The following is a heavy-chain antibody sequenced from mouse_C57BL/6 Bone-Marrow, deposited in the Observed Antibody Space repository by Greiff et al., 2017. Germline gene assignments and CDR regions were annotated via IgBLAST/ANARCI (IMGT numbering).Heavy chain of an antibody. V-gene: IGHV1-64*01. D-gene: IGHD1-1*01. CDR3: ARHYGSSSGRYYFDY. CDR1: GYTFTSYW. Sequence: QVQLQQSGAELVKPGASVKLSCKASGYTFTSYWMHWVKQRPGQGLEWIGMIHPNSGSTNYNEKFKSKATLTVDKSSSTAYMQLSSLTSEDSAVYYCARHYGSSSGRYYFDYWGQGTTLTVSS. CDR2: IHPNSGST. J-gene: IGHJ2*01.